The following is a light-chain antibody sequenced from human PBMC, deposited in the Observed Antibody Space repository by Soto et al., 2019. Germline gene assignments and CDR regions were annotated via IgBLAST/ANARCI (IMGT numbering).Light chain of an antibody. J-gene: IGKJ2*01. CDR1: QSVSTY. Sequence: EIVLTQSPATLSLSPGDRATLSCRASQSVSTYLAWYQQKPGQAPKLLIYDASNMATGIPARFSGSGSGTDFTLTISSREPEDVAVYYCQQRSNWPPYTFGQGTKLEIK. CDR2: DAS. V-gene: IGKV3-11*01. CDR3: QQRSNWPPYT.